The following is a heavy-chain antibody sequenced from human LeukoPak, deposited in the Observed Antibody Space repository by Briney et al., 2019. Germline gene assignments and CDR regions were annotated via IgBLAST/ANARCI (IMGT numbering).Heavy chain of an antibody. Sequence: SETLSLTCTVSGGSISFYYWSWIRQPAGKGLEWIGRIYSSGSTNYNPSLKSRITMSVDTSKNQFSLKLSSVTAADTAVYYCARMNYDFWSGAYNWFDPWGPGTLVTVSS. CDR3: ARMNYDFWSGAYNWFDP. J-gene: IGHJ5*02. CDR2: IYSSGST. D-gene: IGHD3-3*01. V-gene: IGHV4-4*07. CDR1: GGSISFYY.